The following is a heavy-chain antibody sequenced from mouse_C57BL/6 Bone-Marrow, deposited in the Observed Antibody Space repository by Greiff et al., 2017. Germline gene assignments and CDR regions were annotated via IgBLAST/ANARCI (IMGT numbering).Heavy chain of an antibody. CDR3: SGDYDRASFAY. J-gene: IGHJ3*01. Sequence: VQLQQSGPELVRPGASVKISCKAPGYTFTSHWMQWVRQRPCQGLEWIGELFPGSGSTYYNEKFKGKATLTVDTSSSTAYMQLSSLTSEDSAVYCCSGDYDRASFAYWGQVTLVTVSA. D-gene: IGHD2-4*01. V-gene: IGHV1-56*01. CDR2: LFPGSGST. CDR1: GYTFTSHW.